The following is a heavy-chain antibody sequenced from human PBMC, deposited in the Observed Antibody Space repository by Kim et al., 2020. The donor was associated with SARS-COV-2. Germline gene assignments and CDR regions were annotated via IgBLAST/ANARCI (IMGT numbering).Heavy chain of an antibody. J-gene: IGHJ5*02. D-gene: IGHD5-12*01. CDR3: ARCLRESWGYDWGIDR. CDR1: GDSISDYY. CDR2: GRLGSSWDT. V-gene: IGHV4-59*10. Sequence: SETLSLTCLVYGDSISDYYWSWVRQPAGKGLEWIGRGRLGSSWDTDYNPSLKSRVTMSVDTSKNQASLILTSVTAADTAVYYCARCLRESWGYDWGIDRWGQGILVTVSA.